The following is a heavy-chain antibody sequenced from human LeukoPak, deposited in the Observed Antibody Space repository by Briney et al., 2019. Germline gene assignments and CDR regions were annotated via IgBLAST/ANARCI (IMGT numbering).Heavy chain of an antibody. D-gene: IGHD2-8*01. V-gene: IGHV1-46*01. CDR2: INPSGGST. CDR1: GYTFTSYY. CDR3: ARADPLYIVLMVYATHLDY. Sequence: ASVKVSCKASGYTFTSYYMHWVRQAPGQGLEWMGIINPSGGSTSYAQKFQGRVTMTRDTSTSTVYMGLSSLRSEDTAVYYCARADPLYIVLMVYATHLDYWGQGTLVTVSS. J-gene: IGHJ4*02.